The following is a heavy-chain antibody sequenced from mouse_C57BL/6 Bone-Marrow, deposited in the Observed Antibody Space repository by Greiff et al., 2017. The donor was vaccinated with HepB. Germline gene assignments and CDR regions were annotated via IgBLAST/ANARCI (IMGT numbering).Heavy chain of an antibody. Sequence: QVQLQQPGTELVKPGASVKLSCKASGYTFTSYWMHWVKQRPGQGLEWIGNINPSNGGTNYNEKFKSKATLTVDKSSSTAYMKISSLTSEDSAVYYCAREMDYYYAMDYWGQGTSVTVSS. CDR2: INPSNGGT. CDR3: AREMDYYYAMDY. J-gene: IGHJ4*01. CDR1: GYTFTSYW. D-gene: IGHD2-4*01. V-gene: IGHV1-53*01.